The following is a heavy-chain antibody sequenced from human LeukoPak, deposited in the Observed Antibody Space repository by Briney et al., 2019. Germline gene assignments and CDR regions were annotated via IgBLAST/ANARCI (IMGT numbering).Heavy chain of an antibody. CDR3: ARHPDGDDSGGAFDI. D-gene: IGHD4-17*01. J-gene: IGHJ3*02. Sequence: SETLSLTCAVYGGSFSGYYWSWIRQPPGKGLEWIGEINHSGSTNYNPSLKSRVTISVDTSKNQFSLKLSSVTAADTAVYYCARHPDGDDSGGAFDIWGQGTMVTVSS. CDR2: INHSGST. V-gene: IGHV4-34*01. CDR1: GGSFSGYY.